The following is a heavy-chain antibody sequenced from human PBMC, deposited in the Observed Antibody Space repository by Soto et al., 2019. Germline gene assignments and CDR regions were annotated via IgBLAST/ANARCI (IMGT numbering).Heavy chain of an antibody. J-gene: IGHJ3*02. CDR2: ISYDGSNK. CDR3: ARVGVFGDCSGGSCPDAFDI. D-gene: IGHD2-15*01. CDR1: GFTFSSYA. Sequence: QVQLVESGGGVVQPGRSLRLSCAASGFTFSSYAMHWVRQAPGKGLEWVAVISYDGSNKYYADSVKGRFTISRDNSKNPLYLQMNSLRAEDTAVYYCARVGVFGDCSGGSCPDAFDIWGQGTMVTVSS. V-gene: IGHV3-30-3*01.